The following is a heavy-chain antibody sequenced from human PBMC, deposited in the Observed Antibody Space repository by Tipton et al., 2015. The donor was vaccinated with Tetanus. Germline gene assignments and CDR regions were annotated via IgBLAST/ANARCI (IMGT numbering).Heavy chain of an antibody. CDR1: NGSLTVGGYY. J-gene: IGHJ6*02. Sequence: TLSLTCSVSNGSLTVGGYYWSWIRQHPGKGPEWLGYIFYIGTTYSNPSLRSRIIISVDTSKNQFSLILSSVTAADTAVYYCARATPSGSYFVRYYSMDVWGQGTTVVVSS. D-gene: IGHD3-22*01. V-gene: IGHV4-30-4*08. CDR2: IFYIGTT. CDR3: ARATPSGSYFVRYYSMDV.